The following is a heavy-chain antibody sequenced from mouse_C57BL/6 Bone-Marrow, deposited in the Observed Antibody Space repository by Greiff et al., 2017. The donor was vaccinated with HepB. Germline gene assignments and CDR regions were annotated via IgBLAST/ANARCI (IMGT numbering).Heavy chain of an antibody. CDR3: ARGMCYYVFFDS. CDR1: GYAFSSSW. Sequence: VQLQQSGPELVKPGASVKISCKASGYAFSSSWMNWVKQRPGKGLEWIGRIYPGDGDTNYNGKFKGKATLTADKSSSTAYMQLSSLTSEDSAVYFSARGMCYYVFFDSSGQGTTLTVSS. D-gene: IGHD2-1*01. J-gene: IGHJ2*01. V-gene: IGHV1-82*01. CDR2: IYPGDGDT.